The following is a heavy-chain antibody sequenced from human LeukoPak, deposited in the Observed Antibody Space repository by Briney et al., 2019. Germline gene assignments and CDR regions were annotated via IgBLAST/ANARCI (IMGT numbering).Heavy chain of an antibody. Sequence: GASVKVSCKASGSTFTSYAMHWVRQAPGQRLGWMGWINAGNGNTKYSQKFQGRVTITRDTSASTAYMELSSLRSEDTAVYYCARGGNYYGAGSSYFDYWGQGSLVTVSS. CDR3: ARGGNYYGAGSSYFDY. CDR1: GSTFTSYA. D-gene: IGHD3-10*01. CDR2: INAGNGNT. J-gene: IGHJ4*02. V-gene: IGHV1-3*01.